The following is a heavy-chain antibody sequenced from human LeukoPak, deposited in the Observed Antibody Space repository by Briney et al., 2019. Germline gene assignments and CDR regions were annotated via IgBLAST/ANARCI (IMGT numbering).Heavy chain of an antibody. J-gene: IGHJ4*02. Sequence: PSETLSLTCTVSGGSISSYYWSWIRQPAGKGLEWIGRIDTSGNTNYNPSLKSRITVSVDTSKNQFSLKLSSVTAADTAVYYCARHSETTVTTPFDYWGQGTLVTVSS. CDR2: IDTSGNT. D-gene: IGHD4-17*01. CDR3: ARHSETTVTTPFDY. CDR1: GGSISSYY. V-gene: IGHV4-4*07.